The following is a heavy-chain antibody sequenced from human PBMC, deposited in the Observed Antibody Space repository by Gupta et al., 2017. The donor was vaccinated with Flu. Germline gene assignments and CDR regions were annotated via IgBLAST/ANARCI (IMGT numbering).Heavy chain of an antibody. V-gene: IGHV3-33*01. CDR3: ARDLHSSWATYYYYGMDV. D-gene: IGHD6-13*01. CDR2: IWYDGSNK. CDR1: GFTFSSYG. J-gene: IGHJ6*02. Sequence: QVQLVESGGGVVQPGRSLRLSCAASGFTFSSYGMYWVRQAPGKGLEWVAVIWYDGSNKYYADSVKGRFTISRDNSKNTLYLQMNSLRAEDTAVYYCARDLHSSWATYYYYGMDVWGQGTTVTVSS.